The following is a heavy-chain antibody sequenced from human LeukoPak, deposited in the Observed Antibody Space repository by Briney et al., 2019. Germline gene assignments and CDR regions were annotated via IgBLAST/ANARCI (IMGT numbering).Heavy chain of an antibody. D-gene: IGHD1-26*01. CDR2: VSNDGRNE. J-gene: IGHJ4*02. V-gene: IGHV3-33*01. Sequence: PGRSLRLSCATSGVTFSSYGIHWVRLAPGTGGKSVAVVSNDGRNEYYADSVQGRFSISRDNHKNTVYLQMNSLRAEDTAVYYCARDSASTPLDYWGQGTLVTVSS. CDR3: ARDSASTPLDY. CDR1: GVTFSSYG.